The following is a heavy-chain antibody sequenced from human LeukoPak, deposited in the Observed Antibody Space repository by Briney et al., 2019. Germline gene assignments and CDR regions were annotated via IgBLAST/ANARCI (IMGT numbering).Heavy chain of an antibody. Sequence: SETLSLTCTVSGGSISSYYWSWIRQPPGKGLEWIGNIYYTGNTNYNPSLKSRVSISLDTSKNQFSLKLSSVTAADTAVYYCARSARLRPLFRGVDFEYWGQGTLVTVSS. CDR3: ARSARLRPLFRGVDFEY. CDR2: IYYTGNT. D-gene: IGHD3-10*01. V-gene: IGHV4-59*01. CDR1: GGSISSYY. J-gene: IGHJ4*02.